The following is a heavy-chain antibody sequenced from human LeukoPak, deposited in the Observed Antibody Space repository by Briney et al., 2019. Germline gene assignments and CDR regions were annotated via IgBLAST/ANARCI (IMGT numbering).Heavy chain of an antibody. CDR2: INPNSGVT. Sequence: ASVKVSCKASGYTFIGYYMHWVRQAPGQGLEWMGWINPNSGVTNYAQKFLGRVTMSRDTSSSTVYMELSRLRSDDTAVYYCARETPITSYFDYWGQGTLVTVSS. V-gene: IGHV1-2*02. CDR3: ARETPITSYFDY. J-gene: IGHJ4*02. CDR1: GYTFIGYY.